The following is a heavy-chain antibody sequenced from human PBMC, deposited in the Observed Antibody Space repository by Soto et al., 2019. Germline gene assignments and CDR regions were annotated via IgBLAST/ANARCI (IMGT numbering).Heavy chain of an antibody. D-gene: IGHD3-3*01. CDR3: ARDPYYDFWSGAEKYYYYYGMDV. V-gene: IGHV3-30-3*01. CDR2: ISYDGSNK. Sequence: QVQLVESGGGVVQPGRSLRLSCAASGFTFSSYAMHWVRQAPGKGLEWVAVISYDGSNKYYADSVKGRFTISRDNSKNTLYLQMNSLRAEDTAVYYCARDPYYDFWSGAEKYYYYYGMDVWGQGTTVIVSS. CDR1: GFTFSSYA. J-gene: IGHJ6*02.